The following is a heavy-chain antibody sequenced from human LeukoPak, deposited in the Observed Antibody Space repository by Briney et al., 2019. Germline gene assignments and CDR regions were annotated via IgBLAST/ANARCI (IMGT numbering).Heavy chain of an antibody. CDR1: GFTFSSYW. Sequence: GGSLRLSCAASGFTFSSYWMHWVRQAPGKGLVWVSRINSDGSSASYADSVKGRFTISRDNAKNTLYLQMNSLRAEDTAVYYCVSGSGYYLDYWGQGTLVTVSS. CDR2: INSDGSSA. CDR3: VSGSGYYLDY. D-gene: IGHD3-22*01. J-gene: IGHJ4*02. V-gene: IGHV3-74*01.